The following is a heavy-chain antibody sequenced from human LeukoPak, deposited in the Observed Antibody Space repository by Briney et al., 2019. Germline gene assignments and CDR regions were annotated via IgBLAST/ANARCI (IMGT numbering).Heavy chain of an antibody. CDR2: ITGSGDST. V-gene: IGHV3-23*01. J-gene: IGHJ4*02. CDR3: AKWGDYDILTGYYVSDF. D-gene: IGHD3-9*01. CDR1: GFIFRNYA. Sequence: GATLRLSCAASGFIFRNYAMSWVRQAPGKGLEWVSAITGSGDSTYYADSVKGRFTISRDNSKNTLYVEMNTLRAEDTAVYYCAKWGDYDILTGYYVSDFWGQGTLVTVSS.